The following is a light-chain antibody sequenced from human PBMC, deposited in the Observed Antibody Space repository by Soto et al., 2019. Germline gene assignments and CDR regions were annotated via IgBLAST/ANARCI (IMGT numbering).Light chain of an antibody. Sequence: QAVVTQEPSLTVSPGGTVTLTCGSSTGAVTSGHYPYWFQQNPGQAPRTLIYDTSNKHSWPPARFSGSPLGGKAALTRSGALPEDEAEYYCVLSYGGAHVVFGGGTKVTVL. CDR3: VLSYGGAHVV. CDR2: DTS. V-gene: IGLV7-46*01. J-gene: IGLJ2*01. CDR1: TGAVTSGHY.